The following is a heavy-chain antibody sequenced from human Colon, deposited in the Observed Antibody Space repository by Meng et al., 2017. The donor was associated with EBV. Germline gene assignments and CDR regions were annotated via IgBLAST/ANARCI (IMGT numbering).Heavy chain of an antibody. J-gene: IGHJ4*02. D-gene: IGHD6-19*01. CDR1: GYTFTSYD. V-gene: IGHV1-8*01. Sequence: QVQLVEAGAEVKKPGASVKVSCKASGYTFTSYDINWVRQGTGQGLEWMGWMNPNRGTTGYAQKFQGRVTMTRNISKSTAYMDLSSLRSEDTAVYYCATGVADFEYWGQGTLVTVSS. CDR2: MNPNRGTT. CDR3: ATGVADFEY.